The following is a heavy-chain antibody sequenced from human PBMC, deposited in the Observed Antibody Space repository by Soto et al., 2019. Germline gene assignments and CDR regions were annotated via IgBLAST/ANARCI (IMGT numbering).Heavy chain of an antibody. CDR1: GFTFRSYW. V-gene: IGHV3-7*01. CDR2: IKEDGSEK. Sequence: GGSLRLSCAASGFTFRSYWMSWVRQAPGKGLEWVANIKEDGSEKYYVDSVKGRFTISRDNAKNSLYLQMNSLGAEDTAVYYCARQPDPGELSWFDPWGQGTLVTVSS. J-gene: IGHJ5*02. CDR3: ARQPDPGELSWFDP. D-gene: IGHD3-10*01.